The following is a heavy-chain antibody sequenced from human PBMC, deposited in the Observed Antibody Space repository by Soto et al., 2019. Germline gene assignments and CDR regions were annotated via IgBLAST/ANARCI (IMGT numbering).Heavy chain of an antibody. D-gene: IGHD5-12*01. V-gene: IGHV3-30*18. J-gene: IGHJ4*02. CDR3: AKTSPGVANALDY. CDR1: GFTFSSYG. CDR2: ISYDGSNK. Sequence: GSLRLSCAASGFTFSSYGMHWVRQAPGKGLEWVAVISYDGSNKYYADSVKGRFTISRDNSKNTLYLQMNSLRAEDTAVYYCAKTSPGVANALDYWGQGT.